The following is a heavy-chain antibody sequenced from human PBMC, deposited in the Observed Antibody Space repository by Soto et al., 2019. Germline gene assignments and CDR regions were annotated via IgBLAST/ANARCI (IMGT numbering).Heavy chain of an antibody. J-gene: IGHJ6*01. D-gene: IGHD6-6*01. CDR2: ISSSSSYI. V-gene: IGHV3-21*01. CDR3: ARGXGSSATPHYYYYYGMDV. Sequence: PGGSLRLSCAASGFTFSSYSMNWVRQAPGKGLEWVSSISSSSSYIYYADSVKGRFTISRDNAKNSLYLQMNSLRAEDTAVYYCARGXGSSATPHYYYYYGMDVWGQGTTVTVSS. CDR1: GFTFSSYS.